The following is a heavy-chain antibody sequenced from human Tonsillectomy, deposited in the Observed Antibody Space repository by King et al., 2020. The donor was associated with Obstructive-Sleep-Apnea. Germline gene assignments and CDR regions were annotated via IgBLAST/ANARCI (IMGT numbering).Heavy chain of an antibody. Sequence: VQLVESGGGLVQPGGSLRLSCAASGFTFSSYAMSWVRQAPGKGLEWVSAISGSGGSTYYADTVKGRFTISRDNSKNTLYLQMNSLRAEATAVYYCAKEFLLGLRLIPWFDPWGQGTLVTVSS. CDR3: AKEFLLGLRLIPWFDP. J-gene: IGHJ5*02. CDR1: GFTFSSYA. CDR2: ISGSGGST. V-gene: IGHV3-23*04. D-gene: IGHD5-12*01.